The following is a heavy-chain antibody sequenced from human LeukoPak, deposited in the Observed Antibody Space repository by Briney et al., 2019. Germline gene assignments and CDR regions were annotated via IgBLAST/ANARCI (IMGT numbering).Heavy chain of an antibody. Sequence: GASVKVSCKASGGTFSSYAVSWVRQTPGQGLEWMGRIIPILGIANYAQKFQGRVTITSDKSTSTAYMELSSLRSEDTAVYYCARGQEWQWNPAEYFQHWGQGTLVTVSS. CDR3: ARGQEWQWNPAEYFQH. CDR2: IIPILGIA. V-gene: IGHV1-69*04. D-gene: IGHD3-3*01. J-gene: IGHJ1*01. CDR1: GGTFSSYA.